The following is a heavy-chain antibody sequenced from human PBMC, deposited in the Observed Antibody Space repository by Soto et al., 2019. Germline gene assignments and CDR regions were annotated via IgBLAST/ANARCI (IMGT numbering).Heavy chain of an antibody. V-gene: IGHV4-39*01. Sequence: HLQLQESGPGLVKPSETVSLTCTVSGDSISSLSYFWGWIRQAPGKGLEWIGSIYYSGSTYYDPSVRSRVTISVDTSKNQFSLRLTSVTAADTAVYYCARLTRDDFWSGYLGDYFDYWGQGILVTVSS. J-gene: IGHJ4*02. CDR3: ARLTRDDFWSGYLGDYFDY. D-gene: IGHD3-3*01. CDR2: IYYSGST. CDR1: GDSISSLSYF.